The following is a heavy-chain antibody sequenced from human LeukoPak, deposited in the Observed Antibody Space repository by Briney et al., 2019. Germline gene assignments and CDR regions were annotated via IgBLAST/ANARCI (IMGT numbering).Heavy chain of an antibody. CDR2: IYYSGTT. V-gene: IGHV4-39*07. J-gene: IGHJ3*02. Sequence: PSETLSLTCTVSGDSISSTNYYWGWLRQPPGKGLEWIVIIYYSGTTYYNPSLKSRVTISVDTSNNQFSLKLSSVTAADTAVYYCASKDYDSSGYYYFGAFDIWGQGTMVTVSS. D-gene: IGHD3-22*01. CDR1: GDSISSTNYY. CDR3: ASKDYDSSGYYYFGAFDI.